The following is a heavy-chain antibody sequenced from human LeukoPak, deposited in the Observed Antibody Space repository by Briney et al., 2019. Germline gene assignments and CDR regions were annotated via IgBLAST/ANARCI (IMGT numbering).Heavy chain of an antibody. J-gene: IGHJ4*02. Sequence: ASETLSLTCAVYGGSFSGYYWSWIRQPPGKGLEWIGEINHSGSTNYNPSLKSRVTISVDTSKNQFSLKLSSVTAADTAVYYCASLSGSSSSVPFDYWGQGTLVTVSS. D-gene: IGHD6-6*01. CDR1: GGSFSGYY. V-gene: IGHV4-34*01. CDR2: INHSGST. CDR3: ASLSGSSSSVPFDY.